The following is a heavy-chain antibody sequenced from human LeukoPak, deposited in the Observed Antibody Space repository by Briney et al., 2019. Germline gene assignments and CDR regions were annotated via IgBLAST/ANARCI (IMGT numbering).Heavy chain of an antibody. D-gene: IGHD2-2*01. CDR1: GGSISSGDYY. CDR3: ARDLPGYCSSTSCSTDAFDI. V-gene: IGHV4-30-4*08. Sequence: SQTLSLTCTVSGGSISSGDYYWSWIRQPPGKGLEWIGYIYYSGSTYYNPSLKSRVTISVGTSKNQFSLKLSSVTAADTAVYYCARDLPGYCSSTSCSTDAFDIWGQGTMVTVSS. CDR2: IYYSGST. J-gene: IGHJ3*02.